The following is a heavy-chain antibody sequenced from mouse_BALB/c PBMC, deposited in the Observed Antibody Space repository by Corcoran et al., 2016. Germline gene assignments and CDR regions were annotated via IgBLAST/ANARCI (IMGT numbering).Heavy chain of an antibody. D-gene: IGHD1-1*01. CDR2: INPNNGGT. J-gene: IGHJ1*01. V-gene: IGHV1-18*01. CDR1: GSTFTEYT. CDR3: ARYYYGSSPGWYFDV. Sequence: ESQLPLSGPELVKPGASVKITCTTSGSTFTEYTLHWVTRSHGKSLEWIGGINPNNGGTSYNQKFKGKDTLTVDKSSSTAYMELRSLTSEDSAVYYCARYYYGSSPGWYFDVWGAGTTVTVSS.